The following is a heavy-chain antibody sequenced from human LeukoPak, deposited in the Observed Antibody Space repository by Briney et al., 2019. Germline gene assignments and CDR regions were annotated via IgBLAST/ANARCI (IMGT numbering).Heavy chain of an antibody. CDR3: ARGSPEDAFDI. J-gene: IGHJ3*02. CDR2: INPRSGGT. V-gene: IGHV1-2*06. Sequence: ASVTVFCKASGYTFTGYYMHWVRQAPGQGLEWMGRINPRSGGTNYPQKFQRRVTMTRDTSMGTAYMALSRLRSDDTAVYYCARGSPEDAFDIWGQGTMVTVSS. CDR1: GYTFTGYY.